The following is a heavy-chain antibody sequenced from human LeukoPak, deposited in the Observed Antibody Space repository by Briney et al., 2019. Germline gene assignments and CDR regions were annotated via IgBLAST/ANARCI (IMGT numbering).Heavy chain of an antibody. D-gene: IGHD3-22*01. CDR3: ARASYYYDSSGYYPTGFDY. V-gene: IGHV1-18*01. J-gene: IGHJ4*02. Sequence: ASVKVSCKASGYTFTSYGISWVRQAPGQGLEWMGWISAYNGNTNYAQKLQGRVTMTTDTSTSTAYMELRSLRSDDTAMYYCARASYYYDSSGYYPTGFDYWGQGTLVTVSS. CDR1: GYTFTSYG. CDR2: ISAYNGNT.